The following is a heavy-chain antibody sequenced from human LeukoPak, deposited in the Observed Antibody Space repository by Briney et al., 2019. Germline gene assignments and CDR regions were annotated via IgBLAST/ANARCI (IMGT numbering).Heavy chain of an antibody. J-gene: IGHJ4*02. CDR2: IYYTGST. V-gene: IGHV4-39*01. CDR3: ARRLKVTEHFDY. D-gene: IGHD2-21*02. CDR1: GGSISSTSYY. Sequence: PSETLSLTCTVSGGSISSTSYYWAWIRQPPGKGLEWIGSIYYTGSTYYNPSLNTRVTMSVDTSKNQFSLKLSSVTAADTAVYYCARRLKVTEHFDYWGQGSLVTVSS.